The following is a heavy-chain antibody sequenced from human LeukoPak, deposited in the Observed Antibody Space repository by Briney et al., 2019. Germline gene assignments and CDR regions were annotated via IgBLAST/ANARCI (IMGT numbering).Heavy chain of an antibody. CDR2: ISGSGGST. Sequence: GGSLRLSCAASGFTFSSYAMSWVRQAPGKGLEWVSAISGSGGSTYYADSVKGRFTISRDNSKNTLYLQMNSLRAEDTAVYYGAKAQNYNGNRGGAGFFDIWAKGKRVTVS. D-gene: IGHD3-10*01. J-gene: IGHJ3*02. CDR3: AKAQNYNGNRGGAGFFDI. V-gene: IGHV3-23*01. CDR1: GFTFSSYA.